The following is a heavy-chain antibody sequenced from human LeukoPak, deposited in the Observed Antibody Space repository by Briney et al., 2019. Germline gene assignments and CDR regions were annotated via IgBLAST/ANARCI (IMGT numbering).Heavy chain of an antibody. CDR3: ARDLLDYYDSSGSLGY. V-gene: IGHV7-4-1*02. J-gene: IGHJ4*02. CDR1: GYTFTSYA. D-gene: IGHD3-22*01. Sequence: ASVKVSCKASGYTFTSYAMHWVRQAPGQGLEWMGWINTNTGNPTYAQGFTGRFVFSLDTSVSTAYLQISSLKAEDTAVYYCARDLLDYYDSSGSLGYWGQGTLVTVSS. CDR2: INTNTGNP.